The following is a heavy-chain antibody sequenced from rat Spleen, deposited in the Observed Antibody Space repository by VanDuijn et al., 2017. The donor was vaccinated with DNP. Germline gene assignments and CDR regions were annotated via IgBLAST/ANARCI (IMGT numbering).Heavy chain of an antibody. CDR2: INTGSGGT. D-gene: IGHD1-9*01. CDR1: GYTFTSYY. J-gene: IGHJ1*01. Sequence: QVQLQQSGAELAKPGSSVKISCKASGYTFTSYYISWIKQTTGQGLEYIGYINTGSGGTNYNEKFKGKATLTVDKSSSTAFMQLSSLTPDDSAVYYCARRRVTYYGYDWYFDFWGPGTMVTVSS. CDR3: ARRRVTYYGYDWYFDF. V-gene: IGHV1-43*01.